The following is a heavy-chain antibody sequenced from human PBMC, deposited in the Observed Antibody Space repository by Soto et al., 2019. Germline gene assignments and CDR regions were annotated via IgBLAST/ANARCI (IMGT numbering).Heavy chain of an antibody. CDR3: AREFGDYVGEEYFQH. D-gene: IGHD4-17*01. V-gene: IGHV3-74*01. J-gene: IGHJ1*01. CDR2: INADGSST. CDR1: GFTFSSYW. Sequence: EVQLVESGGGLVQPGGSLRLSCAASGFTFSSYWMHWVRQAPGKGLVWVSRINADGSSTSYADSVKGRFTISRDNAKNTLYLSMSSLRAEDTAVYYCAREFGDYVGEEYFQHWGRGTLVTVSS.